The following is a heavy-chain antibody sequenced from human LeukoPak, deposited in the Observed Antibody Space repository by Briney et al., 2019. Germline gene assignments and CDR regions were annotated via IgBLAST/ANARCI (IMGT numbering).Heavy chain of an antibody. CDR2: INAGNGNT. Sequence: GASVKVSCKASGYTFTSYAMHWVRQAPGQRLEWMGWINAGNGNTKYSQKSQGRVTITRDTSASTAYMELSSLRSEDTAVYYCAREYRGFLEWFVDDAFDIWGQGTMVTVSS. CDR3: AREYRGFLEWFVDDAFDI. D-gene: IGHD3-3*01. J-gene: IGHJ3*02. CDR1: GYTFTSYA. V-gene: IGHV1-3*01.